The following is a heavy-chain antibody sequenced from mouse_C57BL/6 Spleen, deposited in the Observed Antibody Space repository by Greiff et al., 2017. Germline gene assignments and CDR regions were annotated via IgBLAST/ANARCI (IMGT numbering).Heavy chain of an antibody. V-gene: IGHV1-52*01. J-gene: IGHJ4*01. Sequence: VQLQQPGAELVRPGSSVKLSCKASGYTFTSYWMHWVKQRPIQGLEWIGNIDPSDSETHYNQKFKDKATLTVDKSSSTAYMQLSSLTSEDSAVYYCARRDDYYGSSPYYAMDYWGQGTSVTVSS. D-gene: IGHD1-1*01. CDR1: GYTFTSYW. CDR3: ARRDDYYGSSPYYAMDY. CDR2: IDPSDSET.